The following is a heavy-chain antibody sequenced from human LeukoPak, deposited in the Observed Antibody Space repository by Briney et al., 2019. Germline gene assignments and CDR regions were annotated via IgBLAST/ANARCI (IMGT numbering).Heavy chain of an antibody. D-gene: IGHD5-24*01. CDR2: T. CDR3: ASDLEMAAITSDY. J-gene: IGHJ4*02. Sequence: TYYADTVKGRFTISRDKSKNTLDLQMNSLRAEDTAVSYCASDLEMAAITSDYSGPRALVTVSS. V-gene: IGHV3-53*01.